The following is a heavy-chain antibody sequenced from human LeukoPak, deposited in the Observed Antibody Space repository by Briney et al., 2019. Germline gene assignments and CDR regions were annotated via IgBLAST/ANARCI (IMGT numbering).Heavy chain of an antibody. Sequence: PGGSLRLSCAASGFTLSTYWMNWVRQAPGKGLEWVANIKPDGTEKYYVGSVQGRFTISRDNTKSSLYLQMNTLRGEDTAVYYCARGGTYWGQGTLVTVSS. D-gene: IGHD1-1*01. CDR2: IKPDGTEK. CDR3: ARGGTY. J-gene: IGHJ4*02. CDR1: GFTLSTYW. V-gene: IGHV3-7*01.